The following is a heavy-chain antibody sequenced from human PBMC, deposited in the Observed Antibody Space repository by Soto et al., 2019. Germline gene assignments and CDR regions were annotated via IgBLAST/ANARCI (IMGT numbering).Heavy chain of an antibody. CDR2: FDPEDGET. CDR3: ATPPAAFRGEYYYYYMDV. J-gene: IGHJ6*03. D-gene: IGHD2-2*01. CDR1: GYTLTELS. V-gene: IGHV1-24*01. Sequence: ASVKVSCKVSGYTLTELSMHWVRQAPGKGLEWMGGFDPEDGETIYAQKYQGRVTMTEDTSTDTAYMELSSLRSEDTAVYYCATPPAAFRGEYYYYYMDVWGKGTTVTVSS.